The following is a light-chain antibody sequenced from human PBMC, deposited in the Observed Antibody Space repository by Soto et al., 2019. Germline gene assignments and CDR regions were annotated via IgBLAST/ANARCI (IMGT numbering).Light chain of an antibody. CDR3: QQCGSSPS. CDR1: QSGSSSY. J-gene: IGKJ1*01. CDR2: DTS. Sequence: IVLTPAPGTLSLAPGERATLSFRASQSGSSSYLAWYQQKPGQAPRLLIYDTSSRATGIPDRFSGSGSGTDFTLAISRLEPEDFAVYYCQQCGSSPSFGQGTKVELK. V-gene: IGKV3-20*01.